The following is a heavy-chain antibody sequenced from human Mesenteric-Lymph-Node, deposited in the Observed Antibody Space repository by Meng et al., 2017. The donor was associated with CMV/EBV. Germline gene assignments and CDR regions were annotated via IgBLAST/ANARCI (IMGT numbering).Heavy chain of an antibody. CDR1: GYTFTGYY. Sequence: KASGYTFTGYYLHWVRQAPGQGPGWMGWINPKTGGTNHAQKFQDRVIMTRDTSINTAYMELGSLTSDDTAVYYCARDFRWLLRAFDFWGQGSLVTVSS. CDR2: INPKTGGT. CDR3: ARDFRWLLRAFDF. V-gene: IGHV1-2*02. D-gene: IGHD2-15*01. J-gene: IGHJ4*02.